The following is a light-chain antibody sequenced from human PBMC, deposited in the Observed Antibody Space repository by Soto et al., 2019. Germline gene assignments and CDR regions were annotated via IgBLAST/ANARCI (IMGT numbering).Light chain of an antibody. CDR1: QSVSSN. J-gene: IGKJ1*01. V-gene: IGKV3-15*01. CDR3: QQYNNWPPWT. CDR2: GAS. Sequence: EIVMTQSPATLSVSPGERATLSCRASQSVSSNLAWYQQKPGQAPRLLIYGASTRATGIPARFSGSGSGKEFTLTISSPQSEDFAVYYCQQYNNWPPWTFGQGTKVEIK.